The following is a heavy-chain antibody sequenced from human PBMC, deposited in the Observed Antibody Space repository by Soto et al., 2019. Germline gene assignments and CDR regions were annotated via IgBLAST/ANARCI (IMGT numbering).Heavy chain of an antibody. CDR2: IDPSDSYT. Sequence: GESLKISCQGSGYTFTGHWISWVRQMPGKGLEWMGRIDPSDSYTDHSPTVQGHVTMSADKSINTAYLQWSSLQASDTAVYYCTRHTGYDSSLAYWGQGTLVTVSS. V-gene: IGHV5-10-1*01. D-gene: IGHD5-12*01. CDR3: TRHTGYDSSLAY. J-gene: IGHJ4*02. CDR1: GYTFTGHW.